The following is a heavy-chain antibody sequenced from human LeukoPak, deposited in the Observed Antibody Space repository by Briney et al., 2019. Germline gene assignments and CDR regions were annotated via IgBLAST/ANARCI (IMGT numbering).Heavy chain of an antibody. CDR2: IRYDGSNK. CDR3: AKDFYYGSGSTGLFDY. D-gene: IGHD3-10*01. CDR1: GFTFSSYG. V-gene: IGHV3-30*02. Sequence: GGSLRLSCAASGFTFSSYGMHWVCQAPGKGLEWVAFIRYDGSNKYYADSVKGRFTISRDNSKNTLYLQMNSLRAEDTAVYYCAKDFYYGSGSTGLFDYWGQGTLVTVSS. J-gene: IGHJ4*02.